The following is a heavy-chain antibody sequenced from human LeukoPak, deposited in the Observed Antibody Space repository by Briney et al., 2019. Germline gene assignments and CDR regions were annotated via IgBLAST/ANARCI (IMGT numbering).Heavy chain of an antibody. V-gene: IGHV3-48*03. J-gene: IGHJ5*02. CDR2: ISSSGSTI. D-gene: IGHD6-19*01. CDR1: GFTFSSYE. CDR3: ARSKGIAVAGTIDP. Sequence: TGGSLRLSCAASGFTFSSYEMNWVRQAPGKGLEWVSYISSSGSTIYYADSVKGRFTISRDNAKNSLYLQMNSLRAEDTAVYYYARSKGIAVAGTIDPWGQGTLVTVSS.